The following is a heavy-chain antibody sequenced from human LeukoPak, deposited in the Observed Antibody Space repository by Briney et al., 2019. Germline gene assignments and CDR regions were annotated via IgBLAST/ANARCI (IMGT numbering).Heavy chain of an antibody. V-gene: IGHV3-66*01. J-gene: IGHJ4*02. Sequence: PGGSLRLSCAASGFTVSSNYMSWVRQAPGKGLEWVSVIYSGGSTYYADSVKGRFTISRDNSKNTLYLQMNSLRAEDTAVYYCAHYYGSGSYYRNYWGQGTLVTISS. CDR2: IYSGGST. CDR3: AHYYGSGSYYRNY. D-gene: IGHD3-10*01. CDR1: GFTVSSNY.